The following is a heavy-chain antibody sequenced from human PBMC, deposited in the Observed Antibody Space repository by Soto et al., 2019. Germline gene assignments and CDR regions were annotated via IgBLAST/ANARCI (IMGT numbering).Heavy chain of an antibody. CDR1: GFSLSTTGVG. CDR2: IYWDDDK. CDR3: AQRLLDYGLGRERANCFGP. V-gene: IGHV2-5*02. D-gene: IGHD3-10*01. J-gene: IGHJ5*02. Sequence: QITLKESGPPLVRPTQTLTLTCTFSGFSLSTTGVGVGWIRQPPGKALEWLALIYWDDDKRYSPSLKSRLTITKDTSNNEVILTMTNMDPVDTATYYCAQRLLDYGLGRERANCFGPWGQGTLVTVSS.